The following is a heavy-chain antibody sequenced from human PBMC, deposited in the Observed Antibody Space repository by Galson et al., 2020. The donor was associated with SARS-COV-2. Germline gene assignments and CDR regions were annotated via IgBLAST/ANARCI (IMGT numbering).Heavy chain of an antibody. J-gene: IGHJ2*01. V-gene: IGHV3-23*01. CDR1: GFAFSTYD. CDR3: PAPAARGWYYDK. Sequence: GESLKISCEFSGFAFSTYDMSWVRQSPGKGLEWVSGLSVSTGARVYTDAVKGRFTISRDDSTNRLYLQMNSLRVEDTAIYYCPAPAARGWYYDKWGRGTLVTVSS. D-gene: IGHD2-2*01. CDR2: LSVSTGAR.